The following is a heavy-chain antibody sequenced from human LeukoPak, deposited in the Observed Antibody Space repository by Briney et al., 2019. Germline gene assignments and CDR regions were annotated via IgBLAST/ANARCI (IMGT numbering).Heavy chain of an antibody. Sequence: PGRSLRLSCAAPGFTFSSYGMHWVRQAPGKGPEWVAVISYDGSNKYYADSVKGRFTISRDNSKNTLYLQMNSLRAEDTAVYYCAKSFRAMVDYWGQGTLVTVSS. V-gene: IGHV3-30*18. CDR2: ISYDGSNK. CDR3: AKSFRAMVDY. D-gene: IGHD5-18*01. CDR1: GFTFSSYG. J-gene: IGHJ4*02.